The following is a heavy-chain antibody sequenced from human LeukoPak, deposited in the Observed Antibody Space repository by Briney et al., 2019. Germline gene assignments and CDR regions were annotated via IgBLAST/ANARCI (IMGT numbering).Heavy chain of an antibody. J-gene: IGHJ4*02. D-gene: IGHD4-17*01. CDR3: ARQDGDYAPGVH. Sequence: SETLSLTCSVSGGSISSYYWSWIRQPPGKGLEWIGYIYYTGSTNYNPSLKSRVTMSVDTSKNQFSLKLSSVTAADTAVYYCARQDGDYAPGVHWGQGTLVTVSS. CDR2: IYYTGST. V-gene: IGHV4-59*01. CDR1: GGSISSYY.